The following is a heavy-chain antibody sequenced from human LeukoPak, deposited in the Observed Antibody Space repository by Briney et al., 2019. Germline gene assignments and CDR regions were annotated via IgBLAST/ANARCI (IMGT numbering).Heavy chain of an antibody. CDR3: AKDIFAWSFHH. D-gene: IGHD2-15*01. CDR1: GGSISSYY. CDR2: TGGDSRT. V-gene: IGHV3-53*01. J-gene: IGHJ4*02. Sequence: LTSETLPLTCTVSGGSISSYYWSWVRQAPGKGLQWVSGTGGDSRTHYTDSVEGRFTISRDNSKNVLYLQMDNLRVEDTAVYYCAKDIFAWSFHHWGQGTLVTVSS.